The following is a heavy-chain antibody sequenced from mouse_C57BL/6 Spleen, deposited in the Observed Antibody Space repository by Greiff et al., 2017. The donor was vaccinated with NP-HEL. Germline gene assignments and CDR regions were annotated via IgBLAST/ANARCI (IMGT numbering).Heavy chain of an antibody. Sequence: QVQLQQPGAELVKPGASVKVSCKASGYTFTSYWMHWVKQRPGQGLEWIGRIHPSDSDTNYNQKFKGKATLTVDKSSSTAYMQLSSLTSEDSAVYDCAMGDSSGYLYYYAMDYWGQGTSVTVSA. CDR3: AMGDSSGYLYYYAMDY. CDR1: GYTFTSYW. V-gene: IGHV1-74*01. D-gene: IGHD3-2*02. CDR2: IHPSDSDT. J-gene: IGHJ4*01.